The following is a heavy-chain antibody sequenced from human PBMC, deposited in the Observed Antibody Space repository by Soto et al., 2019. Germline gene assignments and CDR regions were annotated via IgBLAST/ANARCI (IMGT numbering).Heavy chain of an antibody. Sequence: QVQLQESGPGLVKPSETLSLTCTVSGGSVSSGSYYWSWIRQPPGKGLEWIGYIYYSGSTNYNPSRNSRVTISVDTSTNQFSLKLSSVTAADTAVYYCARAGSGWYNYWGKGTLVTVSS. V-gene: IGHV4-61*01. CDR1: GGSVSSGSYY. D-gene: IGHD6-19*01. J-gene: IGHJ4*02. CDR3: ARAGSGWYNY. CDR2: IYYSGST.